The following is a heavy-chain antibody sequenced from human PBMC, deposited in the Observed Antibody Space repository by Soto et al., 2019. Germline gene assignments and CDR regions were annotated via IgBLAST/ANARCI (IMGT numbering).Heavy chain of an antibody. CDR2: INTYNGDT. V-gene: IGHV1-18*01. CDR3: ARDCSAINCYSGLDV. J-gene: IGHJ6*02. CDR1: GYIFTSYG. Sequence: ASVKVSCKASGYIFTSYGISWVRQAPGQGLEWMGRINTYNGDTKYAQRSQGRLTMTTDTSTRTAYMELRSLRSDDTAVYYCARDCSAINCYSGLDVWGQGTTVTVS. D-gene: IGHD2-21*01.